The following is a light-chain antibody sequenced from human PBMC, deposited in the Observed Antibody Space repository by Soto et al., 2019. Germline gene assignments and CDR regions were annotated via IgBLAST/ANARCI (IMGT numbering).Light chain of an antibody. V-gene: IGKV1-17*01. J-gene: IGKJ1*01. CDR2: AAS. Sequence: DIQLTQSPSSLSASVGDRVTITCRASQDIRSALGWYQQKPGKVPKLLIYAASTLQSGVPSRFSGSGSGTEFTLTISSLQPGDFATYYCQQYNSYSPTFGQGTKVDIK. CDR3: QQYNSYSPT. CDR1: QDIRSA.